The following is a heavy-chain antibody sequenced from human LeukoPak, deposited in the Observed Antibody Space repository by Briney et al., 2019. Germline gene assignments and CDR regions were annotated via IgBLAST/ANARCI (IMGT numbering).Heavy chain of an antibody. CDR3: AREDCSGGSCYGY. CDR1: GGSISSYY. J-gene: IGHJ4*02. D-gene: IGHD2-15*01. CDR2: IYYSGST. Sequence: SETLSLTCTVSGGSISSYYWSWIRQPPGKGLEWIGYIYYSGSTYYNPSLKCRVTISVDTSKNQFSLKLSPVTAADTAVYYCAREDCSGGSCYGYWGQGTLVTVSS. V-gene: IGHV4-59*12.